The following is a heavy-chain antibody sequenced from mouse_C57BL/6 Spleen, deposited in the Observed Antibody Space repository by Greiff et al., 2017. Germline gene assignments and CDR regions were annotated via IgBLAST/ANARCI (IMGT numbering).Heavy chain of an antibody. CDR2: IDPSDSET. J-gene: IGHJ2*01. CDR3: ARWGYGSSPYFDY. Sequence: VQLQQPGAELVRPGSSVKLSCKASGYTFTSYWMHWVKQRPIQGLEWIGNIDPSDSETHYNQKFKDKATLTVDKSSSTAYMQLSSLTSEDSAVYYCARWGYGSSPYFDYWGQGTTLTVSS. CDR1: GYTFTSYW. V-gene: IGHV1-52*01. D-gene: IGHD1-1*01.